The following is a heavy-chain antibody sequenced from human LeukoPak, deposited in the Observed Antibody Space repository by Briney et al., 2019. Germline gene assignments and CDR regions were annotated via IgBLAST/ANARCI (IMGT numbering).Heavy chain of an antibody. J-gene: IGHJ6*03. CDR2: IIPIFGTA. CDR1: GYTFTSYG. CDR3: ARDRDGGSRLWGDYYYMDV. D-gene: IGHD1-26*01. Sequence: ASVKVSCKASGYTFTSYGISWVRQAPGQGLEWMGGIIPIFGTANYAQKFQGRVTITADESTSTAYMELSSLRSEDTAVYYCARDRDGGSRLWGDYYYMDVWGKGTTVTISS. V-gene: IGHV1-69*13.